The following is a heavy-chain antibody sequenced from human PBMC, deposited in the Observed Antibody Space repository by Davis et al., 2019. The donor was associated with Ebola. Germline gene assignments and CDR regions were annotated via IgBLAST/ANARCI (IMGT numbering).Heavy chain of an antibody. CDR2: IRNKAYGGTT. D-gene: IGHD2-15*01. Sequence: GGSLRLSCTASGFTFGDYAMSWVRQAPGKGLEGVGFIRNKAYGGTTEYAASVKGRFTISRDDSKSISYLQMNSLKTENTAVYYCTRDARRVRIYGMDVWGQGTTVTVSS. CDR3: TRDARRVRIYGMDV. CDR1: GFTFGDYA. J-gene: IGHJ6*02. V-gene: IGHV3-49*04.